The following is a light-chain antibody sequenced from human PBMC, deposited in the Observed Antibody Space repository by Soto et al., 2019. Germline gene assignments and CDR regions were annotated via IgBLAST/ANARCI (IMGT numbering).Light chain of an antibody. V-gene: IGKV1-33*01. CDR3: QQYSHLIT. Sequence: DLRITQSPSSLSASVVDRVTITCQASQDISNYLNWYQQKLGKAPKLLIYDASNLETGVPSRFSGSGSGTDFTFTISSLQPEDIATYYCQQYSHLITFGQGTRLEIK. J-gene: IGKJ5*01. CDR1: QDISNY. CDR2: DAS.